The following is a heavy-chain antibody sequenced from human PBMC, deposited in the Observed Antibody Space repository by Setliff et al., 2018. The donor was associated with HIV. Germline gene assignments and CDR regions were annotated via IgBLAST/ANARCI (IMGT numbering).Heavy chain of an antibody. CDR1: GFTFSSYA. D-gene: IGHD5-18*01. CDR3: AKGFRPVDTALVSGPTY. Sequence: GGSLRLSCAASGFTFSSYAMSWVRQTPEKGLEWVSIITSGGSTYSADSAKGRFIISRDYSQNTLYLQMNSLRADDTAIYYCAKGFRPVDTALVSGPTYWGQGSRVTVSS. V-gene: IGHV3-23*01. J-gene: IGHJ4*02. CDR2: ITSGGST.